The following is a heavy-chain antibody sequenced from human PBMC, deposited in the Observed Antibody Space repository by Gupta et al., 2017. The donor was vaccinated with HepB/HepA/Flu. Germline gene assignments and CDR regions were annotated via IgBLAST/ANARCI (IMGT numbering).Heavy chain of an antibody. J-gene: IGHJ6*03. CDR1: GGTLNTYA. D-gene: IGHD3-10*01. CDR3: ARDLYPMNDDGSEMEVYYYYDRDV. CDR2: IIPIFGVT. V-gene: IGHV1-69*17. Sequence: QVQLVQSGAEVKKPGSSVKVSCKASGGTLNTYAISWVRQAPGQGLEWMGGIIPIFGVTNYEQKFQGRSTITAGKSTNTAYMELSSLRSEDTAIYYCARDLYPMNDDGSEMEVYYYYDRDVWGKGTTVTVSS.